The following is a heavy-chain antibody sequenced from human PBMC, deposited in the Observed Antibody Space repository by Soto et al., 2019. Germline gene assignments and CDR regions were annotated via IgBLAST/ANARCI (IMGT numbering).Heavy chain of an antibody. CDR3: ARRKAAQDYYYYMDV. J-gene: IGHJ6*03. CDR2: IYYSGST. Sequence: SETLSLTCTVSGGSISSSSYYWGWIRQPPGKGLEWIGNIYYSGSTYYNPSLKSRVTISVDTSKNQFSLKLSSVTAADTAVYYCARRKAAQDYYYYMDVWGKGTTVTVSS. D-gene: IGHD6-6*01. V-gene: IGHV4-39*07. CDR1: GGSISSSSYY.